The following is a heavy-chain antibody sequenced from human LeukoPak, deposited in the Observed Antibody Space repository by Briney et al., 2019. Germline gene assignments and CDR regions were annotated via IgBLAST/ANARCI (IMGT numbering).Heavy chain of an antibody. D-gene: IGHD6-19*01. CDR1: GGSFNNYY. V-gene: IGHV4-59*01. CDR2: IYYSGST. CDR3: ARAGESSGWPRNWFDP. J-gene: IGHJ5*02. Sequence: PSETLSLTCAVYGGSFNNYYWSWIRQSPGKGLEWIGYIYYSGSTNYNPSLKSRVTISVDTSKNQFSLKLSSVTAADTAVYYCARAGESSGWPRNWFDPWGQGTLVTVSS.